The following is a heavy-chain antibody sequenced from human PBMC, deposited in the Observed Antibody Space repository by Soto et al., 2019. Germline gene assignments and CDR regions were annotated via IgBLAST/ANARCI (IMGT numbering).Heavy chain of an antibody. V-gene: IGHV1-3*01. CDR3: ARKGCGGDCYSNYYYYYYGMDV. Sequence: ASVQVSCKASGYTFTSYAMHWVRQAPGQRLEWMGWINAGNGNKKYSQNFQGRVTITRDTSASTAYMELSSLRSEDTAVYYCARKGCGGDCYSNYYYYYYGMDVWGQGTTVTVSS. D-gene: IGHD2-21*02. J-gene: IGHJ6*02. CDR1: GYTFTSYA. CDR2: INAGNGNK.